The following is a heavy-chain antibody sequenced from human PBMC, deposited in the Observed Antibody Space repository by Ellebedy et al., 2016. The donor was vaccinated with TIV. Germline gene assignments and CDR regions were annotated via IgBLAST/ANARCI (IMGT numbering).Heavy chain of an antibody. CDR2: INPSDGST. CDR3: ARGIVVPAVPKWGGFYFDS. CDR1: GGTFSSYA. D-gene: IGHD2-2*01. J-gene: IGHJ4*02. V-gene: IGHV1-46*01. Sequence: ASVKVSXXASGGTFSSYAVVWVRQAHGQGLEWMGIINPSDGSTTYPQKFQGRVAMTRDTATSTVYMELSSLRSGDTAVYYCARGIVVPAVPKWGGFYFDSWGQGTLVTVSS.